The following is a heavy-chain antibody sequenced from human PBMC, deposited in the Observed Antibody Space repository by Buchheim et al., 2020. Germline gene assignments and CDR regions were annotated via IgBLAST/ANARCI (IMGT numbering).Heavy chain of an antibody. CDR3: ARRGSSSSGDYYYYYGMDV. CDR1: GFTFSSYG. J-gene: IGHJ6*02. Sequence: QVQLVESGGGVVQPGRSLRLSCAASGFTFSSYGMHWVRQAPGKGLEWVAVIWYDGSNKYYADSVKGRFTISRDNSKNTPYLQMNSLRAEDTAVYYCARRGSSSSGDYYYYYGMDVWGQGTT. D-gene: IGHD6-6*01. V-gene: IGHV3-33*01. CDR2: IWYDGSNK.